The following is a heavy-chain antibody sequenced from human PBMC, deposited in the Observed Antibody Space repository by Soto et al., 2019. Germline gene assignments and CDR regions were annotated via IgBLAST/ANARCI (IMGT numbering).Heavy chain of an antibody. J-gene: IGHJ6*02. V-gene: IGHV3-30-3*01. Sequence: QVQLVESGGGVVQPGRSLRLSCAASGFTFSSYAMHWVRQAPGKGLEWVAVISYDGSNKYYADSVKGRFTISRDNSKNTLYLQMNRLRAEDTAVYYCAREAVDSSGWYYYYYGMDVWGQGTTVTVSS. CDR2: ISYDGSNK. CDR1: GFTFSSYA. D-gene: IGHD6-19*01. CDR3: AREAVDSSGWYYYYYGMDV.